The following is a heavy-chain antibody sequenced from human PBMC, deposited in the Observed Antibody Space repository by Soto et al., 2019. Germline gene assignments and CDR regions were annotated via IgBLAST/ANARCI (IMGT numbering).Heavy chain of an antibody. J-gene: IGHJ4*02. CDR1: GTSLSGLP. CDR3: AAGVNTFDY. V-gene: IGHV1-24*01. CDR2: LDYEEGER. Sequence: GASVKVSCKVSGTSLSGLPMHWVRQAPGKGLEWMGSLDYEEGERSFAHRFQGRLTVTEDTSTDTAYMELSSLMSEDTAVYYCAAGVNTFDYWGQGNLVTVSS. D-gene: IGHD5-18*01.